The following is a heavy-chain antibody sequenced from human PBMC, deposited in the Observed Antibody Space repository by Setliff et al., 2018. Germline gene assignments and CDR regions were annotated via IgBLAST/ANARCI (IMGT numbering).Heavy chain of an antibody. V-gene: IGHV3-15*01. D-gene: IGHD6-13*01. CDR1: NFPFSAAW. CDR2: VKSKTDGGTT. CDR3: TTAPLAAASTC. J-gene: IGHJ4*02. Sequence: PGGSLRLSCTTSNFPFSAAWMSWVRQAPGKGLEWVGRVKSKTDGGTTDYAAPVKGRFTISRDDSKNTLYLQMNSLKTEDTAVYYCTTAPLAAASTCWGQGTLVTVSS.